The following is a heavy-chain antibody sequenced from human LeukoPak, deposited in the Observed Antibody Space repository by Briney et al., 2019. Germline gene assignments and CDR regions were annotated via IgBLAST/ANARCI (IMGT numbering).Heavy chain of an antibody. V-gene: IGHV4-34*01. D-gene: IGHD2-21*01. CDR1: GGSFSGYY. CDR2: INHSGST. CDR3: AKEIAVPGFDP. Sequence: SETLSLTCAVYGGSFSGYYWSWIRQPPGKGLEWIGEINHSGSTNYNPSLKSRVTISVDTSKNQFSLKLSSVTAADTAVYYWAKEIAVPGFDPWGQGTLGTVS. J-gene: IGHJ5*01.